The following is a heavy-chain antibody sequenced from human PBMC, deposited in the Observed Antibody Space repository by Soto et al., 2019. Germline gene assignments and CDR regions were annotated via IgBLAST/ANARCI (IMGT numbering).Heavy chain of an antibody. Sequence: GGPLRLSGVASGCTFSDYYMSWFRQAPGKGLRWVSFTRSSGSTRYSAHSVKGRFTISRDNAKNSLYLQMNSVRDEATALYYCARDFFGSSFLNSFDSWGQGTLVTVSS. V-gene: IGHV3-11*01. CDR3: ARDFFGSSFLNSFDS. CDR2: TRSSGSTR. CDR1: GCTFSDYY. D-gene: IGHD2-15*01. J-gene: IGHJ5*01.